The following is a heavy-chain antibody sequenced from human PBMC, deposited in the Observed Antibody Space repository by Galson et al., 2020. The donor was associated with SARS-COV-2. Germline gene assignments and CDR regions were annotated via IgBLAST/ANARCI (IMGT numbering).Heavy chain of an antibody. Sequence: GESLKISCKASGYTFTDYYIHWVRQAPGQGLEWMGRISPISGATNYAQKYQGRVTVTRDTSISTVYMELSRLTSDDTALYLCARTFYYDTSGRTFDLWGQGTPVTVSS. D-gene: IGHD3-22*01. J-gene: IGHJ4*02. CDR3: ARTFYYDTSGRTFDL. V-gene: IGHV1-2*02. CDR1: GYTFTDYY. CDR2: ISPISGAT.